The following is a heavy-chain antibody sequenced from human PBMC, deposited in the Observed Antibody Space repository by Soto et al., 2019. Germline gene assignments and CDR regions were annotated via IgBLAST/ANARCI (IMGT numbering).Heavy chain of an antibody. D-gene: IGHD6-19*01. CDR3: AKLEWLEFGGDY. CDR2: ISASGEKP. CDR1: GFAFSDYP. V-gene: IGHV3-23*01. J-gene: IGHJ4*02. Sequence: EVHLLESGGGVVQPGKSLKISCATSGFAFSDYPMTWVRQPPGQGLEWVSGISASGEKPYYADSVKGRFTISRDNSKNTLSLQMNSLRVEDTGISYCAKLEWLEFGGDYWGQGTLVTVSS.